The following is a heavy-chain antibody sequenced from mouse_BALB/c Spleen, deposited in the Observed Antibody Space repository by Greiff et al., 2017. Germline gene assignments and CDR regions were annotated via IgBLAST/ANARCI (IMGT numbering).Heavy chain of an antibody. CDR2: ISSGGSYT. V-gene: IGHV5-9-3*01. CDR1: GFTFSSYA. D-gene: IGHD3-1*01. J-gene: IGHJ2*01. CDR3: ARRGQLGRYYFDY. Sequence: EVQGVESGGGLVKPGGSLKLSCAASGFTFSSYAMSWVRQTPEKRLEWVATISSGGSYTYYPDSVKGRFTISRDNAKNTLYLQMSSLRSEDTAMYYCARRGQLGRYYFDYWGQGTTLTVSS.